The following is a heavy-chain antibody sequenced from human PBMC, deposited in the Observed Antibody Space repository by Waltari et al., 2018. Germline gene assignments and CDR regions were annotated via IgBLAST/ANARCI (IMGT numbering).Heavy chain of an antibody. V-gene: IGHV3-53*01. D-gene: IGHD6-13*01. CDR3: AREPYSSTWYDL. J-gene: IGHJ5*02. CDR2: IYSGGST. Sequence: VQLVESGGGLIQPGGSLRLSCAASGFTVSSNYMSWVRQAPGKGLEWVSLIYSGGSTFYADSVKGRFTISRDNSKNTLYLQMNYLRVEDTAVYYCAREPYSSTWYDLWGQGTLVTVSS. CDR1: GFTVSSNY.